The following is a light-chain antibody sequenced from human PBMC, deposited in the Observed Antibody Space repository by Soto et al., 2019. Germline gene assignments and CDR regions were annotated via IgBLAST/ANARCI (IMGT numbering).Light chain of an antibody. CDR1: QSLSSN. Sequence: EIVMTQSPATLSVSLGERATLSCRASQSLSSNLAWYQQKPGQAPRLLISGTTTRATGIPARFSGSGSGTEFTLTISSLQSEDFAVYFCQQYNIWPYTFGQGTKVEIK. CDR2: GTT. J-gene: IGKJ2*01. CDR3: QQYNIWPYT. V-gene: IGKV3-15*01.